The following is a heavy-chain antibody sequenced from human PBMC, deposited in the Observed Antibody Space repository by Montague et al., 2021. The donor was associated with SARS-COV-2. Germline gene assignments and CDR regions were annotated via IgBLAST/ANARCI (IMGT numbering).Heavy chain of an antibody. V-gene: IGHV4-34*01. CDR3: ARGLLTINMIVVVMAGASNWFDP. Sequence: SETLSLTCTVSGGSINSSYWSWIRQPPGKGLEWIGEINQSESPNYNPSLKSRVTISLDTSKNQISLRLTSVTAADTAVYYCARGLLTINMIVVVMAGASNWFDPWGQGTLVTVSS. D-gene: IGHD3-22*01. CDR2: INQSESP. CDR1: GGSINSSY. J-gene: IGHJ5*02.